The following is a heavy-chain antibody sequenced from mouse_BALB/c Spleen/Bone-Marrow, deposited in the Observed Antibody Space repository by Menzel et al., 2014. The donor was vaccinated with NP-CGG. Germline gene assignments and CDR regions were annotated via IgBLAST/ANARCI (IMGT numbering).Heavy chain of an antibody. CDR1: GFTFTDHY. CDR2: IRNKANGYAT. CDR3: ARDYLYYFDY. V-gene: IGHV7-3*02. Sequence: EVQGVESGGGLVQPGGFLRLSCATSGFTFTDHYMSWVRQPPGKALEWLGFIRNKANGYATEYSASVKGRFTISRDNSQSIVYLQMNTLRAEDSATYYCARDYLYYFDYWGQGTTRTVSS. J-gene: IGHJ2*01. D-gene: IGHD2-1*01.